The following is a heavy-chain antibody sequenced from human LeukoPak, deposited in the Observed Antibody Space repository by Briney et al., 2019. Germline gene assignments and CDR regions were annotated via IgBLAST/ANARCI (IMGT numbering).Heavy chain of an antibody. CDR2: IIPILGIA. Sequence: ASVKVSCKASGGTFSSYAISWVRQAPGQGLEWMGRIIPILGIANYAQKFQGRVTITADKSTSTAYMELSSLRSEDTAVYYCASVATAGVGAFDIWGQGTMVTVSS. CDR3: ASVATAGVGAFDI. D-gene: IGHD1-26*01. V-gene: IGHV1-69*04. J-gene: IGHJ3*02. CDR1: GGTFSSYA.